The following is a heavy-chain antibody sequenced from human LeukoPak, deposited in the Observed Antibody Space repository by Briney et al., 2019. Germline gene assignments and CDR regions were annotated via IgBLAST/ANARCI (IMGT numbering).Heavy chain of an antibody. CDR2: IDPADSQT. J-gene: IGHJ4*02. D-gene: IGHD1-1*01. Sequence: GESLMISCQGSGYSFTSYWICWVRQLPGRGLEWMGRIDPADSQTNYSPSFQGHVSISADKSISTVYLQWSTLKASDTAMYYCARQLTSGDCDYWGQGTLVTVSS. CDR1: GYSFTSYW. CDR3: ARQLTSGDCDY. V-gene: IGHV5-10-1*01.